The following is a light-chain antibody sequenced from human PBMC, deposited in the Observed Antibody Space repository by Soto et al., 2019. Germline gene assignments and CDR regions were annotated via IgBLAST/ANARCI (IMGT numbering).Light chain of an antibody. Sequence: QSALTQPPSASGSPGQSVTISCTGTSSDVGGYKYVSWYQQHPGKAPKLMIYEISYRPSGVSNRFSGSKSGNTASLTISGLQAEDEADYYCDSYTSSRAYVFGIGTKVTVL. CDR3: DSYTSSRAYV. J-gene: IGLJ1*01. V-gene: IGLV2-14*01. CDR1: SSDVGGYKY. CDR2: EIS.